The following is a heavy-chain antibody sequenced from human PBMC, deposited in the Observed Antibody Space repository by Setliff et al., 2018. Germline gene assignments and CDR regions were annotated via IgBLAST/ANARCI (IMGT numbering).Heavy chain of an antibody. CDR3: ARSGGPRHGDYVAY. J-gene: IGHJ4*02. D-gene: IGHD2-8*01. CDR1: GGSFSDYY. V-gene: IGHV4-34*01. CDR2: INHSGIT. Sequence: SETLSLTCAVYGGSFSDYYWTWIRRSPGRGLEWIGEINHSGITSYSPSLESRVVVSVDTSKNQFSLKVNSVTAADTAVYYCARSGGPRHGDYVAYWGQGTLVTVS.